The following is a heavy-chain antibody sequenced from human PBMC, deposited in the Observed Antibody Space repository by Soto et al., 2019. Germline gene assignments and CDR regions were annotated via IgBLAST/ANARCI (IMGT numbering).Heavy chain of an antibody. Sequence: PGGSLRLSCQASGFNFDNYGMHWVRQAPGKGLEWVAVIPYDGSFQYYADSVKGRFTVSRDNSKNTLSLHLNTLKPEDTAVYHCAKDRVGGTFYTPLAFWGQGTLVTVPS. V-gene: IGHV3-30*18. D-gene: IGHD1-7*01. CDR3: AKDRVGGTFYTPLAF. J-gene: IGHJ4*02. CDR2: IPYDGSFQ. CDR1: GFNFDNYG.